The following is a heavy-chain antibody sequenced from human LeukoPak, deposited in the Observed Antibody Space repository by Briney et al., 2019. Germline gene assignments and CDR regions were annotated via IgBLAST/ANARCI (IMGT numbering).Heavy chain of an antibody. J-gene: IGHJ4*02. D-gene: IGHD6-6*01. CDR2: ISGGGGTT. Sequence: PGGSLRLSCAASGFTFTNYVVSWVRQAPGKGLEWVSSISGGGGTTYYADSVKGRFAISRDNSKDTLYLQMNSLRAEDTAVYYCARVEYSSHIDYWGQGTLVTVSS. V-gene: IGHV3-23*01. CDR3: ARVEYSSHIDY. CDR1: GFTFTNYV.